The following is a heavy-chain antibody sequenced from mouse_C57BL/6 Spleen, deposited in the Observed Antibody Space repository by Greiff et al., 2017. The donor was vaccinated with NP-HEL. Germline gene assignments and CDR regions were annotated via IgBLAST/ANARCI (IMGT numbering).Heavy chain of an antibody. Sequence: VQLQQPGAELVMPGASVKLSCKASGYTFTSYWMHWVKQRPGQGLEWIGEIDPSDSYTNYNQKFKGKSTLTVDKSSSTAYMQLSSLTSEDSAVYYCARSPHYYGSSYGWFAYWGQGTLVTVSA. V-gene: IGHV1-69*01. CDR3: ARSPHYYGSSYGWFAY. J-gene: IGHJ3*01. D-gene: IGHD1-1*01. CDR1: GYTFTSYW. CDR2: IDPSDSYT.